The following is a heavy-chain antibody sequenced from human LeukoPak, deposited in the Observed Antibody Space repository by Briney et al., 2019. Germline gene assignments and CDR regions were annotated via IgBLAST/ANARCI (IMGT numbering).Heavy chain of an antibody. CDR1: GGSISSYY. D-gene: IGHD1-26*01. V-gene: IGHV4-59*01. CDR2: IYYSGST. Sequence: PSETLSLTCTVSGGSISSYYWSWIRQPPGKGLEWIGYIYYSGSTNYNPSLKSRVTISVDTSKNQSSLKLSSVTAADTAVYYCARGGAGLYGMDVWGQGTTVTVSS. CDR3: ARGGAGLYGMDV. J-gene: IGHJ6*02.